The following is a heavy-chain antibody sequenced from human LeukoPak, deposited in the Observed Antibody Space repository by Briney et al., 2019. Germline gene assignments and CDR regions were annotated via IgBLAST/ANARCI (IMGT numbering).Heavy chain of an antibody. V-gene: IGHV3-66*01. CDR3: ARGGPFTGTISTPRASDY. CDR1: GFTVSSTY. CDR2: IYSGGSP. J-gene: IGHJ4*02. D-gene: IGHD1-7*01. Sequence: GGSLRLSCAASGFTVSSTYMSWVRQAPGRGLEWVSVIYSGGSPFYADSVKGRFTISRDISKNTVYLQMNSLRAEDTAVYHCARGGPFTGTISTPRASDYWGQGTLVTVSS.